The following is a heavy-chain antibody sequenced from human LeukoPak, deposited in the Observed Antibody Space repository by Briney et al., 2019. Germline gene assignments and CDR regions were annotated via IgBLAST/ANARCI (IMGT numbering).Heavy chain of an antibody. D-gene: IGHD6-19*01. Sequence: SETLSLTCTVSGGSIFNHYWSWVRQTARKRLGWIGRIYSSGSANFSPTLKSLVSMSIDTSNNHFSLNLTSVTAADTALYFWARDVRYASGWSTPESWGQGTLVTVSA. CDR2: IYSSGSA. V-gene: IGHV4-4*07. CDR3: ARDVRYASGWSTPES. CDR1: GGSIFNHY. J-gene: IGHJ5*02.